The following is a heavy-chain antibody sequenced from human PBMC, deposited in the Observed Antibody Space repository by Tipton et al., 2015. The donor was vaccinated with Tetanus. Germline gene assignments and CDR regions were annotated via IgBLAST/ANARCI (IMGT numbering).Heavy chain of an antibody. Sequence: GSLRLSCASSGFPFAKSWMAWVRQAPMKGLEWVANMNEDGSQRNYVDGVKGRFTISRDNAKNSLYLQINSLRDEDTAVYYCARGGAARPDYWGQGTLVTVSS. CDR1: GFPFAKSW. D-gene: IGHD6-6*01. V-gene: IGHV3-7*01. CDR2: MNEDGSQR. CDR3: ARGGAARPDY. J-gene: IGHJ4*02.